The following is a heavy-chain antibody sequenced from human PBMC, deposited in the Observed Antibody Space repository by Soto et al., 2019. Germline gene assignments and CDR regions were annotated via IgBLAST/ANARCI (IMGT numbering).Heavy chain of an antibody. CDR1: GFTATTFSTYG. CDR3: AKDWGGVTGTSPFND. Sequence: QVHLAESGGGVVQRGRSLRLSCVASGFTATTFSTYGMHWVRQAPVKGLEWVAFISYDGNKIYYADSVKGRFTISRDNSKDTLYLQMNSLRAEDTAVYYCAKDWGGVTGTSPFNDWGQGTLVTVSS. CDR2: ISYDGNKI. D-gene: IGHD6-19*01. J-gene: IGHJ4*02. V-gene: IGHV3-30*18.